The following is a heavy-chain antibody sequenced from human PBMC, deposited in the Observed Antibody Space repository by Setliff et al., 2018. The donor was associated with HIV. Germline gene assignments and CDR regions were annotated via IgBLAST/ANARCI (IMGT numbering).Heavy chain of an antibody. Sequence: SETLSLTCTVSGDSITSGSYYWGWIRQSPGKGLEWIGNVLSGRDTYYNPSLKSRVTVSVDTSKNQFSLTLRSVTAADTAVYYCARALGYCSGGSCSYNWFDPWGQGTLVTVSS. CDR3: ARALGYCSGGSCSYNWFDP. CDR1: GDSITSGSYY. D-gene: IGHD2-15*01. V-gene: IGHV4-39*02. J-gene: IGHJ5*02. CDR2: VLSGRDT.